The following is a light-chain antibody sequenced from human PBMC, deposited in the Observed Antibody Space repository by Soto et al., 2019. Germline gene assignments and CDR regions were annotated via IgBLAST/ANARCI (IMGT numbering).Light chain of an antibody. CDR1: SSNIGSNT. V-gene: IGLV1-44*01. J-gene: IGLJ2*01. CDR2: SNN. CDR3: AAWDDSLNGVV. Sequence: QSVLTQPPSASGTPGRRVTISCSGSSSNIGSNTVNWYQQLPGTAPKLLIYSNNQRPSGVPDRFSGSKSGTSASLAISGLQSEDEDDYCCAAWDDSLNGVVFGGGTKLTVL.